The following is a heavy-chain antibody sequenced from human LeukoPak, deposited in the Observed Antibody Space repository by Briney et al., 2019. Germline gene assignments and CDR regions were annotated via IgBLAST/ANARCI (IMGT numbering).Heavy chain of an antibody. Sequence: PGGCLRLSCAASGFTFSSYGMPWVRQAPGKGLEWVAVLWYDRSNKYYADSVKGRFTISRDNSKNTMYLQMNSLRAEDTAVYYCARAAIAAAGTYWFDPWGQGTLVTVSS. J-gene: IGHJ5*02. V-gene: IGHV3-33*01. CDR3: ARAAIAAAGTYWFDP. CDR1: GFTFSSYG. D-gene: IGHD6-13*01. CDR2: LWYDRSNK.